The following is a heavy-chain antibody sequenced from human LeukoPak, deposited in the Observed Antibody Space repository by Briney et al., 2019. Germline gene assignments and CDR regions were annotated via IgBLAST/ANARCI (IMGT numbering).Heavy chain of an antibody. CDR3: ATQGSKTETPTFDY. J-gene: IGHJ4*02. V-gene: IGHV1-2*02. D-gene: IGHD1-14*01. Sequence: ASVKVSCKASGYTVTGYYMHWVRQAPGQGLEWMGWINPNSSGTDYARKFQGRVTMARDTSISTAYMELSRLRSDDTAVYYCATQGSKTETPTFDYWGRGTLVTVSS. CDR2: INPNSSGT. CDR1: GYTVTGYY.